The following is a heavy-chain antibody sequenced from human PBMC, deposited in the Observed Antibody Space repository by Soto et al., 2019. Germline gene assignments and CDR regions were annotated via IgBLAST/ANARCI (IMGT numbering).Heavy chain of an antibody. CDR1: GGTFSSYA. CDR2: INPNSGGT. D-gene: IGHD6-6*01. J-gene: IGHJ6*02. Sequence: GASVKVSCKASGGTFSSYAISWVRQAPGQGLEWMGWINPNSGGTNYTQKFQGWVTMTRDTSISTAYMELSRLRSDDTAVYYCARASRYSSSSKGPHDYYYYGMDVWGQGTTVTVSS. CDR3: ARASRYSSSSKGPHDYYYYGMDV. V-gene: IGHV1-2*04.